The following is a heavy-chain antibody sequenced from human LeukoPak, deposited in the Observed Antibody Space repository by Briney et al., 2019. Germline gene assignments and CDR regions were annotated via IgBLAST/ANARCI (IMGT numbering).Heavy chain of an antibody. CDR3: AGEGLYP. V-gene: IGHV1-2*02. J-gene: IGHJ5*02. CDR2: INPNSGGT. Sequence: PSVKVSCKASVYTFLGYFIHWVRQAPRQGLEWMGWINPNSGGTKYAQKFQGRVTMTRDTSISTAYMELSRLSSDDTAVYYCAGEGLYPWGQGNLVTVSS. CDR1: VYTFLGYF.